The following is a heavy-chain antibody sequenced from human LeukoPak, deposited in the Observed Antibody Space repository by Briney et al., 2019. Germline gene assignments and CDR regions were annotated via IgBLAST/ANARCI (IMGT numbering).Heavy chain of an antibody. CDR3: ARGKMIQFWGYYYYMDV. J-gene: IGHJ6*03. CDR2: IYHSGST. Sequence: SETLSLTCAVSGGSISSSNWWSWVRQPPGKGLEWIGEIYHSGSTNYNPSLKSRATISVDKSKNQFSLKLSSVTAADTAVYYCARGKMIQFWGYYYYMDVWGKGTTVTVSS. V-gene: IGHV4-4*02. D-gene: IGHD3-16*01. CDR1: GGSISSSNW.